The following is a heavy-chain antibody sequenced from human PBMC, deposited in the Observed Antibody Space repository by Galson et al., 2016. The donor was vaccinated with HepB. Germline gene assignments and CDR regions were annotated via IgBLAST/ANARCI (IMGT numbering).Heavy chain of an antibody. Sequence: SLRLSCAASGFTFSRYGMHWVRQTPGKGLEWVSALGGSDGRTYYADSVEGRFIISRDNYKNALYLQMNSLRAEDTAVYHCAKAFHPTTVTNLGPLEYWGQGTRVTVS. CDR3: AKAFHPTTVTNLGPLEY. J-gene: IGHJ4*02. CDR2: LGGSDGRT. D-gene: IGHD4-17*01. V-gene: IGHV3-23*01. CDR1: GFTFSRYG.